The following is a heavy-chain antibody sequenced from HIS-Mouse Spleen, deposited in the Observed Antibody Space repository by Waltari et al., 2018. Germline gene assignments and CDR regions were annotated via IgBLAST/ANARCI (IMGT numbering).Heavy chain of an antibody. J-gene: IGHJ4*02. D-gene: IGHD1-26*01. CDR2: ISYDGSNK. Sequence: QVQLVESGGGVVQPGRSLRLSCAASGFTFSSYGMHWVRQAPGKGLEWVAVISYDGSNKYYADSVKGRFTISRDNSKNTLYLQMNSLRAEDTAVYYCAKDSDFSVGAVYWGQGTLVTVSS. CDR1: GFTFSSYG. CDR3: AKDSDFSVGAVY. V-gene: IGHV3-30*18.